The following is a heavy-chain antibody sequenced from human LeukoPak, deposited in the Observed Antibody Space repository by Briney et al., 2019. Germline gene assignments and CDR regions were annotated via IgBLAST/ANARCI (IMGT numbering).Heavy chain of an antibody. CDR2: ISGSGDRT. CDR3: ARGGTNYYYMDV. Sequence: GGSLRLSCAASGFTFNSYAMSWVRQAPGKGLEWVSAISGSGDRTFYADSVKGRLTISRDNSKNTLYLQLNTVRAEDTALYYCARGGTNYYYMDVWGNGTTVTISS. D-gene: IGHD3-10*01. CDR1: GFTFNSYA. J-gene: IGHJ6*03. V-gene: IGHV3-23*01.